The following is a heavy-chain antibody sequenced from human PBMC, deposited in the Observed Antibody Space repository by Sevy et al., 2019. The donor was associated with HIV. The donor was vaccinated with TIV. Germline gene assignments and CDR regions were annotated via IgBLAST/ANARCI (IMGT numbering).Heavy chain of an antibody. V-gene: IGHV3-30-3*01. D-gene: IGHD3-22*01. CDR2: ISYDGSNK. J-gene: IGHJ3*02. CDR1: GFTFSSYA. Sequence: GGSLRLSCAASGFTFSSYAMHWVRQAPGKGLEWVAVISYDGSNKYYADSVKGRFTISRDNSKNTLYLQMKSLRAEDTAVYYCARDSVAKHYYDSSDDAFDIWGQGTMVTVSS. CDR3: ARDSVAKHYYDSSDDAFDI.